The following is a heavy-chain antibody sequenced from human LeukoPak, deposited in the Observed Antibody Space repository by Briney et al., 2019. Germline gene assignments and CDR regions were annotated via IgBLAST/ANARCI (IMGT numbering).Heavy chain of an antibody. CDR1: GFTFSSYA. J-gene: IGHJ4*02. D-gene: IGHD3-22*01. V-gene: IGHV3-23*01. CDR3: AKPAYYYDSSGYRGLEDY. Sequence: PTGGSLRLSCAASGFTFSSYAMSWVRQAPGKGLEWLSAISGSGGSTYYADSVKGRFTISRDNSKNTLYLQMNSLRAEDTAVYYCAKPAYYYDSSGYRGLEDYWGQGTLVTVSS. CDR2: ISGSGGST.